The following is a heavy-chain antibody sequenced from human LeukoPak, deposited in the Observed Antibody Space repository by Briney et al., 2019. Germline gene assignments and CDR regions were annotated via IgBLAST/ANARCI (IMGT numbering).Heavy chain of an antibody. CDR2: IYYSGST. J-gene: IGHJ4*02. CDR1: GGSISSSSYY. V-gene: IGHV4-39*07. CDR3: ARESGYDSSGYYRIPPDY. Sequence: PSETLSLTCTVSGGSISSSSYYWGWIRQPPGKGLEWIGSIYYSGSTYYNPSLKSRVTISVDTSKNQFSLKLSSVTAADTAVYYCARESGYDSSGYYRIPPDYWGQGTLVTVSS. D-gene: IGHD3-22*01.